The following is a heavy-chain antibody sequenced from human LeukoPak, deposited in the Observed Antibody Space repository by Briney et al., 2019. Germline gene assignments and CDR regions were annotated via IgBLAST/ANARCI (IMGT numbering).Heavy chain of an antibody. V-gene: IGHV1-18*01. CDR2: ISAYNGNT. CDR3: ARDRDDILTEYYYGMDV. Sequence: GASVKVSCKASGYTFTSYGISWVRQGPGQGLEWMGWISAYNGNTNYAQKLQGRVTMTTDTSTSTAYMELRSLRSDDTAVYYCARDRDDILTEYYYGMDVWGQGTTVTVSS. D-gene: IGHD3-9*01. J-gene: IGHJ6*02. CDR1: GYTFTSYG.